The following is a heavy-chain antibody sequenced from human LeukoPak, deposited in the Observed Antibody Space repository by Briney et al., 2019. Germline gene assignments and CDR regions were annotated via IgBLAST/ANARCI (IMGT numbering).Heavy chain of an antibody. Sequence: PGRSLRLSCAASGFTFRSYARHWVRQAPGKGLEWVAVISYDGINKYYSDSVKGRFTLTRDNSRNPLYLQMNCLSAEDTAVYYCARNAARGWSRDYYYYGMDVWSKATSVTVSS. V-gene: IGHV3-30*04. J-gene: IGHJ6*04. D-gene: IGHD6-19*01. CDR2: ISYDGINK. CDR3: ARNAARGWSRDYYYYGMDV. CDR1: GFTFRSYA.